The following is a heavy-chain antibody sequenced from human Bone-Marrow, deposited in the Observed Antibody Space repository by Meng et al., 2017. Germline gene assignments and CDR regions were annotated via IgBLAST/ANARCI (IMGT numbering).Heavy chain of an antibody. CDR3: AKDVSTGRYSRGCDH. D-gene: IGHD1-26*01. J-gene: IGHJ4*02. Sequence: SLKISCAASGFTFDDYAMHWVRQAPGKGLEWVSGISWDSNTIDYADSVKGRFTISRDNAKNSLYLQMNSLGAEDTALYYCAKDVSTGRYSRGCDHWGQGALVTVSS. V-gene: IGHV3-9*01. CDR2: ISWDSNTI. CDR1: GFTFDDYA.